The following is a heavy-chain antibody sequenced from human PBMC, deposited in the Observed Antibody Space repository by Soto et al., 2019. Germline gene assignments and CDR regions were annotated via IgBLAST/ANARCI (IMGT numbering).Heavy chain of an antibody. CDR1: GGSISSGNYY. CDR2: ISYSGST. CDR3: ATMGTPATGLYFFDY. Sequence: QVQLQESGPGLVKPSQTLSLTCTVSGGSISSGNYYWSWIRQPPGKGLEWIGFISYSGSTYYSTSLKSRVTISVDTSNSQFSLIRSFVTAADTAVYYCATMGTPATGLYFFDYWGQGSLVTVSS. J-gene: IGHJ4*02. V-gene: IGHV4-30-4*01. D-gene: IGHD2-15*01.